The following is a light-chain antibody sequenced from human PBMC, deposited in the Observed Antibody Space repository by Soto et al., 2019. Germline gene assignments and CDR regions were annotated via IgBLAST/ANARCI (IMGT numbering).Light chain of an antibody. J-gene: IGLJ3*02. CDR3: SSYTSSYTWV. CDR2: GVT. CDR1: TNDVGGYNH. Sequence: QSGLTQPGSVSGYPGQSITISCSGTTNDVGGYNHVSWYQQPPGKAPKLLIYGVTDRPSGVSSRFSGSKSGNAASLTISGLQAEDEGDYYCSSYTSSYTWVFGGGTKVTVL. V-gene: IGLV2-14*03.